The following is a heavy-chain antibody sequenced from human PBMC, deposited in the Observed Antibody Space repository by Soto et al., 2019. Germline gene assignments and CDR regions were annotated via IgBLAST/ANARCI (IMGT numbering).Heavy chain of an antibody. D-gene: IGHD2-2*01. CDR1: GGSFSSYY. Sequence: QVQLQQWGAGLLKPSETLSLTCAVYGGSFSSYYWSWIRQPPGKGLEWIGQINHYGSTDYNPSLKSRVTISVDTYKNHFSLRLSSVTAADTAMYYCATHCSSTSCYYTFDPWGQGTLVTVSS. J-gene: IGHJ5*02. CDR2: INHYGST. V-gene: IGHV4-34*01. CDR3: ATHCSSTSCYYTFDP.